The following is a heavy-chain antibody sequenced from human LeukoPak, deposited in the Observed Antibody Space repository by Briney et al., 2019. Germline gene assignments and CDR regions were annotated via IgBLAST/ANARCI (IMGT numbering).Heavy chain of an antibody. Sequence: ASVKVSCKASGYTFTRYGISWVRQAPGQGLEWMGWISAYNGNTNYAQKLQGRVTMTTDTSTSTAYMELRSLRSDDTAVYYCARDPSVAVAGYFDYWGQGTLVTVSS. CDR3: ARDPSVAVAGYFDY. V-gene: IGHV1-18*01. CDR2: ISAYNGNT. CDR1: GYTFTRYG. J-gene: IGHJ4*02. D-gene: IGHD6-19*01.